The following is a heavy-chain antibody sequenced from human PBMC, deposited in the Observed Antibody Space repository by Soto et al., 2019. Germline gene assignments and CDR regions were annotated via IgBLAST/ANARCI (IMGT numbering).Heavy chain of an antibody. J-gene: IGHJ4*02. Sequence: SGPTLVNPTQTLTLTCTLSGFSLSTSGVGVGWIRHLPGKALEWLALIYWNDDKRYSPSLKSRLTITKYTSKIQVVLTMTNMDPVDTATYCCSRTPEVGHIDYWGQGTLVNVSS. D-gene: IGHD2-15*01. V-gene: IGHV2-5*01. CDR2: IYWNDDK. CDR3: SRTPEVGHIDY. CDR1: GFSLSTSGVG.